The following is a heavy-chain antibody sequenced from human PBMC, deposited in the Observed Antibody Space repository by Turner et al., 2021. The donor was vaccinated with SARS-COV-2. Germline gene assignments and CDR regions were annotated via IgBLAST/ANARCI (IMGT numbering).Heavy chain of an antibody. Sequence: QLPLQESGPGLVKPSETLSLTCPVPGCSITPSGYYWGWIRQPPGKGLVWIGSVHYGGSTYSNASLESRVTISVDTSKNQFSLKLTSVTAADTAVYYCARVRTVTCITTTCLPSDAFDLWGQGTMVPVSS. D-gene: IGHD3-10*01. CDR2: VHYGGST. J-gene: IGHJ3*01. V-gene: IGHV4-39*01. CDR3: ARVRTVTCITTTCLPSDAFDL. CDR1: GCSITPSGYY.